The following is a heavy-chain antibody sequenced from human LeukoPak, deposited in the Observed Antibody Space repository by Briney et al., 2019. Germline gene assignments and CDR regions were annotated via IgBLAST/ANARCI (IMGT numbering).Heavy chain of an antibody. Sequence: SETLSLTCAVSGYSISSNHWWGRIRQPPGKGLEWIGYIFYAGSTYYNPSLKSRVTMSVDTSKNQFSLRLSSVTAVDTAVYYCARIGPILGAAWVDYWGQGTLVSVSS. V-gene: IGHV4-28*01. D-gene: IGHD3-3*02. J-gene: IGHJ4*02. CDR1: GYSISSNHW. CDR3: ARIGPILGAAWVDY. CDR2: IFYAGST.